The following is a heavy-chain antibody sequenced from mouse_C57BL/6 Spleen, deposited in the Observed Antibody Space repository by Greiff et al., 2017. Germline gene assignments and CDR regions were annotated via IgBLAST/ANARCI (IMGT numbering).Heavy chain of an antibody. D-gene: IGHD1-1*01. Sequence: VQLQESGAELARPGASVKLSCKASGYTFTSYGISWVKQRTGQGLEWIGEIYPRSGNPYYNEKFKGKATLTADKSSSTAYMELRSLTSEDSAVYFCARYNYGSSNAMDYWGQGTSVTVSS. CDR2: IYPRSGNP. J-gene: IGHJ4*01. V-gene: IGHV1-81*01. CDR1: GYTFTSYG. CDR3: ARYNYGSSNAMDY.